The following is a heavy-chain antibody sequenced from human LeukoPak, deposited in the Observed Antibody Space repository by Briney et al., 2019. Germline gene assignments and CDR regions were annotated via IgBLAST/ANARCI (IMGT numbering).Heavy chain of an antibody. V-gene: IGHV3-23*01. CDR3: AKATTVVTPAGFDY. CDR1: GFTFTSYA. Sequence: GGSLRLSCAASGFTFTSYAMSWVRQSPGKGLEWVSAITGSGGSTYYADSVKGRFTISRDNSKNTLYLQMNSLRAEDTAVYYCAKATTVVTPAGFDYWGQGTLVTVSS. D-gene: IGHD4-23*01. CDR2: ITGSGGST. J-gene: IGHJ4*02.